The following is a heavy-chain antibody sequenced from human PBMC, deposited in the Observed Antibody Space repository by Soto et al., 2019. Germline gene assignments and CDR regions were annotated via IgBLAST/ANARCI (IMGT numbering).Heavy chain of an antibody. CDR2: ISWNSGSI. Sequence: GGSLRLSCAASGFTFDDYAMHWVRQAPGKGLEWVSGISWNSGSIGYADSVKGRFTISRDNAKNSLYLQMNSLRAEDTALYYCAKVKYYYGSGSYYFDYWGQGTLVTVSS. CDR3: AKVKYYYGSGSYYFDY. J-gene: IGHJ4*02. D-gene: IGHD3-10*01. V-gene: IGHV3-9*01. CDR1: GFTFDDYA.